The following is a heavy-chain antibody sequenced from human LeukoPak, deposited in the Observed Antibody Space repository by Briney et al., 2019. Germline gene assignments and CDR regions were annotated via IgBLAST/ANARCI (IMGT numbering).Heavy chain of an antibody. CDR2: IYHSGST. D-gene: IGHD2-8*02. CDR3: ARDRGGITAGDDAFDI. Sequence: PSETLSLTCAVSGYSISSGYYWGWIRQPPGKGLEWIGSIYHSGSTYYNPPLKSRVTISVDTSKNQFSLKLSSVTAADTAVYYCARDRGGITAGDDAFDIWGQGTMVTVSS. J-gene: IGHJ3*02. V-gene: IGHV4-38-2*02. CDR1: GYSISSGYY.